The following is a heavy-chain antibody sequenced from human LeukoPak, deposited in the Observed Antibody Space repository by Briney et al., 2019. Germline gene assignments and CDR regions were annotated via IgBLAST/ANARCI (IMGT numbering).Heavy chain of an antibody. Sequence: GGSLRLSCAASGFTFSSQWMSWVRQAPGKGLEWVAIINQAGTGKYYVDSVKGRFTISRDNAENSLYLQMNSLRAEDTAVYYCASETKRGYSYGSPTDAFDIWGQGTMVTVSS. D-gene: IGHD5-18*01. CDR1: GFTFSSQW. J-gene: IGHJ3*02. V-gene: IGHV3-7*01. CDR3: ASETKRGYSYGSPTDAFDI. CDR2: INQAGTGK.